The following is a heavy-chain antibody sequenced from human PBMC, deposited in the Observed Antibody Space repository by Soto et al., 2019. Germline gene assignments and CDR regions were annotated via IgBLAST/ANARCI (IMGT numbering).Heavy chain of an antibody. CDR1: GFTFSSYG. D-gene: IGHD3-10*01. CDR3: ARDKGLVRGVIKYSYYYYMDV. J-gene: IGHJ6*03. CDR2: IWYDGSNK. V-gene: IGHV3-33*01. Sequence: GGSLRLSCAASGFTFSSYGMHWVRQAPGKGLEWVAVIWYDGSNKYYADSVKGRFTISRDNSKNTLYLQMNSLRAEDTAVYYCARDKGLVRGVIKYSYYYYMDVWGKGTTVTVSS.